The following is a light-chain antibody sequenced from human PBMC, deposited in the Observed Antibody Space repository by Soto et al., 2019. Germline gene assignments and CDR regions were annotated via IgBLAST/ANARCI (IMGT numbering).Light chain of an antibody. CDR2: DVS. CDR3: KSYTTTSSFV. J-gene: IGLJ1*01. Sequence: QSVLTQPASVSGSPGQSITISCTGTRSDIGTYSYVSWYQQHPDKAPRLVIYDVSNRPSGISNRFSGSKSGNTASLTIAGLQSEDEADYYCKSYTTTSSFVFGTGTKVTVL. V-gene: IGLV2-14*01. CDR1: RSDIGTYSY.